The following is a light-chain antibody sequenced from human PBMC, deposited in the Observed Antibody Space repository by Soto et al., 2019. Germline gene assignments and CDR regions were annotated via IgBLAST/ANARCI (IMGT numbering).Light chain of an antibody. CDR2: DAS. J-gene: IGKJ1*01. CDR1: QSISSW. V-gene: IGKV1-5*01. CDR3: QQYNSYPWT. Sequence: DIQMTQSPSTLSASVGDRVTITCRASQSISSWLAWYQQKPGKAPKLLIYDASSLESGVPSRFSGSGYGTEFTLPISSLQPDDFATYYCQQYNSYPWTFGQGTKVEIK.